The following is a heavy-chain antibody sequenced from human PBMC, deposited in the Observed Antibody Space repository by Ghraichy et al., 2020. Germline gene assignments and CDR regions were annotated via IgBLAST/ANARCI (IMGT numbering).Heavy chain of an antibody. CDR2: INPNSGAT. CDR1: GYTFTGYY. V-gene: IGHV1-2*04. Sequence: ASVKVSCKASGYTFTGYYMHWVRQAPGQGLEWMGWINPNSGATNYAQNFQGWVTVTRDTSISTAYMELSRLKSDDTAVYYCARAGSSWAQFYYYAMDVWGQGTTVTV. J-gene: IGHJ6*02. CDR3: ARAGSSWAQFYYYAMDV. D-gene: IGHD6-13*01.